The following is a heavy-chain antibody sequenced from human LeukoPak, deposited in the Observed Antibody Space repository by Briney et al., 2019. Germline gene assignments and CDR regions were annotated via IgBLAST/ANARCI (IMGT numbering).Heavy chain of an antibody. J-gene: IGHJ4*02. CDR2: IYSGGST. CDR3: ARARYYYDSSGYYYDY. CDR1: GFTVSSNY. V-gene: IGHV3-66*01. Sequence: GGSLRLSCAASGFTVSSNYMSWVRQAPGKGLELVSVIYSGGSTYYADSVKGRFTISRDNSKNTLYLQMNSLRAEDTAVYYCARARYYYDSSGYYYDYWGQGTLVTVSS. D-gene: IGHD3-22*01.